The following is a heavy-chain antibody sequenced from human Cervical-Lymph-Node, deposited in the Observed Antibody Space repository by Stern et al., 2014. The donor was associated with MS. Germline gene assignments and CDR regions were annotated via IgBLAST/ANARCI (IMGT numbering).Heavy chain of an antibody. CDR1: GYTFTSYW. CDR3: ARQRYFDY. Sequence: EVQLEESGPEVKRPGESLKISCQASGYTFTSYWIGWVRQMPGKGLEWMAIICPGASDTRNSPSSQGKATTTANKASTTAYLQGNNMKASDTAIYYCARQRYFDYWGQGTLVTVSS. CDR2: ICPGASDT. J-gene: IGHJ4*02. V-gene: IGHV5-51*01.